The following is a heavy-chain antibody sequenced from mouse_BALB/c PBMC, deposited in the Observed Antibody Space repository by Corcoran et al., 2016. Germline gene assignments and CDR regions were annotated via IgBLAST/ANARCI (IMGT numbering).Heavy chain of an antibody. Sequence: QIQLVQSGPELKKPGETVKISCKASGYTLTNYGMNWVKQAPGKGLKWMGWINTYTGEPTYADDFKGRFAFSLETSASTAYLQINNLKNEDTATYFCARSSYGNYVRYAKDYWGQGTSVTVSS. D-gene: IGHD2-10*01. CDR2: INTYTGEP. CDR1: GYTLTNYG. CDR3: ARSSYGNYVRYAKDY. V-gene: IGHV9-3-1*01. J-gene: IGHJ4*01.